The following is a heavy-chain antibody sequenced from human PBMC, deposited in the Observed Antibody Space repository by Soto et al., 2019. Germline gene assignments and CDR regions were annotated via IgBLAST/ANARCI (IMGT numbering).Heavy chain of an antibody. CDR2: IYYSGST. V-gene: IGHV4-59*01. Sequence: SETLSLTCTVSGCSISSYYWSWIRQPPGKGLEWIGYIYYSGSTNYNPSLKSRVTISVDTSKNQFSLKLSSVTAADTAVYYCARLYGDYRDYWGQGTLVTVSS. J-gene: IGHJ4*02. CDR3: ARLYGDYRDY. CDR1: GCSISSYY. D-gene: IGHD4-17*01.